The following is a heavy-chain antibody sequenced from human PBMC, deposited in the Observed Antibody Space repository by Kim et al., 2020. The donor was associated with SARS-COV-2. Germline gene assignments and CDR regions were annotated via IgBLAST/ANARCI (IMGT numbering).Heavy chain of an antibody. V-gene: IGHV3-74*01. Sequence: GGSLRLSCAASGFTFSSHWMHWVRQAPGKGLVWFSRINSVGTTTSYGDSVKALFTISRDNAKNTLYLQMNSLRAEDTAVYYCVRRQFTSGWYYFDYWGQGTLVTVSS. J-gene: IGHJ4*02. CDR2: INSVGTTT. CDR3: VRRQFTSGWYYFDY. D-gene: IGHD6-19*01. CDR1: GFTFSSHW.